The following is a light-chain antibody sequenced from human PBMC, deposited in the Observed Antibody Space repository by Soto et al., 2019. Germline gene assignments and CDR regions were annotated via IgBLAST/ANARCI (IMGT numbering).Light chain of an antibody. CDR2: GNS. CDR1: SSNIGAGYD. Sequence: QSALTQPPSVSGAPGQRVPISCTGSSSNIGAGYDVHWYQQLPGTAPKLLIYGNSNRPSGVPDRFFGSKSGTSASLAITGLQAEDEADYYCQSYDSSLSGLLFGGGTKLTVL. J-gene: IGLJ2*01. CDR3: QSYDSSLSGLL. V-gene: IGLV1-40*01.